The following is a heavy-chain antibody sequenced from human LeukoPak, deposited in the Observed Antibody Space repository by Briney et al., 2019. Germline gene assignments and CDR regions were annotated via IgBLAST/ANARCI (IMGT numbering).Heavy chain of an antibody. J-gene: IGHJ3*02. CDR1: GFTFSRSS. V-gene: IGHV3-21*01. CDR3: AVNYYDSSGYLDAFDI. Sequence: GGSLRLSCAASGFTFSRSSMNWVRQAPGKGLEWVSSITSSNNYIYYGDSVKGRFTISRDDAKNSLFLQMNSLRAEDTATYYCAVNYYDSSGYLDAFDIWGQGTMVTVSS. D-gene: IGHD3-22*01. CDR2: ITSSNNYI.